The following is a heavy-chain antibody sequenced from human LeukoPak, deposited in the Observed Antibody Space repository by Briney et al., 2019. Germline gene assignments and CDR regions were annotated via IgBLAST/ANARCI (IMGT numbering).Heavy chain of an antibody. D-gene: IGHD5-18*01. Sequence: GGSLRLSCAASGFTFNTYFMAWARQAPGKGLEWVANINEDGTREYYVDSVKGRFTVSRDNAKNSLYVQMNSLRAEDTAVYYCARRDTADSHYYWMDVWGNGTTVTVSS. CDR1: GFTFNTYF. V-gene: IGHV3-7*01. CDR2: INEDGTRE. CDR3: ARRDTADSHYYWMDV. J-gene: IGHJ6*04.